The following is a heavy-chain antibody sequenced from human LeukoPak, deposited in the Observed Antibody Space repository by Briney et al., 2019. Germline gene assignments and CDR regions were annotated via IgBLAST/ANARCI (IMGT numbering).Heavy chain of an antibody. D-gene: IGHD3-10*01. J-gene: IGHJ4*02. CDR2: IYYSGST. CDR1: GGSISSSSYY. V-gene: IGHV4-39*01. Sequence: SETLSLTCTVSGGSISSSSYYWGWIRQPPGKGLEWIGSIYYSGSTYYNPSLKSRVTISVDTSKNQFSLKLSSVTAADTAVYYCARLTLLWFGELSFDYWGQGTLVTVSS. CDR3: ARLTLLWFGELSFDY.